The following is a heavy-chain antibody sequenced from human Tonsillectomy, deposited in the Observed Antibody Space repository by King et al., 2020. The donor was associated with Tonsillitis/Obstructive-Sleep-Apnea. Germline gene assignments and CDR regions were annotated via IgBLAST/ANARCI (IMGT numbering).Heavy chain of an antibody. CDR2: IYSGGST. CDR1: GFTVSSNY. V-gene: IGHV3-53*04. J-gene: IGHJ6*03. Sequence: VQLVESGGGLVQPGGSLRLSCAASGFTVSSNYMSWVRQAPGKGLEWVSVIYSGGSTYYADSVKGRFTISRHNSKNTLYLQMNSLRAEDTAVYYCARGGDGGAARRYYYYYYMDVWGKGTTVTVSS. CDR3: ARGGDGGAARRYYYYYYMDV. D-gene: IGHD6-6*01.